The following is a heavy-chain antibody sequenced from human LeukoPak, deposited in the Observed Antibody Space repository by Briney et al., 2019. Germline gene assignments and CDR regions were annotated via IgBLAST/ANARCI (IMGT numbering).Heavy chain of an antibody. J-gene: IGHJ4*02. CDR2: IKQDGSEK. CDR1: GFTFSSYW. CDR3: ARAPRTIIRFLEWSDQYYFDY. D-gene: IGHD3-3*01. V-gene: IGHV3-7*01. Sequence: GGSLRLSCAASGFTFSSYWMSWVRQAPGKGLEWVANIKQDGSEKYYVDSVKGRFTISRDNAKNSLYLQMNSLRAEDTAVYYCARAPRTIIRFLEWSDQYYFDYWGQGTLVTVSS.